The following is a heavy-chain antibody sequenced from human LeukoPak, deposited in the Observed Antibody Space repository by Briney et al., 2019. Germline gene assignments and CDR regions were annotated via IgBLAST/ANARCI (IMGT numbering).Heavy chain of an antibody. CDR3: AKGPNTAMVPY. D-gene: IGHD5-18*01. Sequence: GGSLRLSCAASGFTFSSNAMHWVRQAPGKGLEWVAIISYDGSNKYYADSVKGRFTISRDNSKNTLYLQMNSLRAEDTAVYYCAKGPNTAMVPYWGQGTLVTVSS. CDR2: ISYDGSNK. J-gene: IGHJ4*02. V-gene: IGHV3-30*04. CDR1: GFTFSSNA.